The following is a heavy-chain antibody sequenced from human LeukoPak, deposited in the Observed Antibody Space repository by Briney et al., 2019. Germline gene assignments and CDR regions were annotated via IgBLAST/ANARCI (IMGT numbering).Heavy chain of an antibody. CDR3: ARHSYYDSSGRLPTPGLDY. CDR2: IFPGDSET. V-gene: IGHV5-51*01. J-gene: IGHJ4*02. Sequence: GESLKISSKTSGYRFNSYWIAWVRQTPGKGLEWMGIIFPGDSETRYSPSFQGQVTISADKSISTAYLQWSSLKASDTAMYYCARHSYYDSSGRLPTPGLDYWGQGTLVTVSS. D-gene: IGHD3-22*01. CDR1: GYRFNSYW.